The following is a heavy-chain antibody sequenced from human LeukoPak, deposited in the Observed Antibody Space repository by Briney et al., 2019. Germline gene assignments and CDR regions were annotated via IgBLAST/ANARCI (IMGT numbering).Heavy chain of an antibody. CDR3: ARVGYSGSYLDY. D-gene: IGHD1-26*01. CDR1: GFTFSSYA. CDR2: ISYDGSNK. V-gene: IGHV3-30-3*01. J-gene: IGHJ4*02. Sequence: GGSLRLSCAASGFTFSSYAMHWVRQAPGKGLEWVAVISYDGSNKYYADSVKGRFTISRDNSKNTLYLQMSSLRAEDTAVYYCARVGYSGSYLDYWGQGTLVTVSS.